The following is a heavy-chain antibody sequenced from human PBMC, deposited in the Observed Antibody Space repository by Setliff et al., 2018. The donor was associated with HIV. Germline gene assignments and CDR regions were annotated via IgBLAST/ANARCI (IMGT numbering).Heavy chain of an antibody. CDR1: GYTFNNYD. J-gene: IGHJ4*02. D-gene: IGHD1-26*01. V-gene: IGHV1-8*01. CDR2: MNPNSGNT. CDR3: ARFRKFQLVGALDY. Sequence: ASVKVSCKASGYTFNNYDINWVRQATGQGLEWMGWMNPNSGNTGYAQKFQGRVTMTRNTSISTAYMELSSLRSEDTAVYYCARFRKFQLVGALDYWGQGTLVTVSS.